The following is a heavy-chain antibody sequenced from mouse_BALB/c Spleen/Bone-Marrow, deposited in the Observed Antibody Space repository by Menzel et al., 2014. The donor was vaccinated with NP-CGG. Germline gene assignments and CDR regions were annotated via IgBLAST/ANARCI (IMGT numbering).Heavy chain of an antibody. CDR3: ARLFYYGWFTY. CDR1: GFDFSRYW. J-gene: IGHJ3*01. Sequence: EVQLQESGGGLVQPGGSLKLSCAASGFDFSRYWMSWVRQAPGKGLEWIGEINPGSNTINYTPSLKDKFIISRDNAKNTLYLQISKVKSEDTALYYCARLFYYGWFTYWCQGTLVTIS. D-gene: IGHD1-1*01. V-gene: IGHV4-1*02. CDR2: INPGSNTI.